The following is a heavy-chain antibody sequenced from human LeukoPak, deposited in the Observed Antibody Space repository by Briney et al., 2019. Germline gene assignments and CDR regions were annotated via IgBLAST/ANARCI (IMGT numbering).Heavy chain of an antibody. Sequence: GESLKISCKGSGYSFTSYWIGWVRQMPGKGLEWMGIIYPGDSDTRYSPSFQGQVTISADKSISTAYLQWSSLKASDTAMYYCARHLASPVAGILYYYYYYMDVWGKGTTVTVSS. CDR1: GYSFTSYW. CDR3: ARHLASPVAGILYYYYYYMDV. V-gene: IGHV5-51*01. J-gene: IGHJ6*03. CDR2: IYPGDSDT. D-gene: IGHD6-19*01.